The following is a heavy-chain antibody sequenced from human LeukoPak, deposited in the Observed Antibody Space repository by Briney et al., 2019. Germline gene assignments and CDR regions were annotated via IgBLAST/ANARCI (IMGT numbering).Heavy chain of an antibody. Sequence: ASVKVSCKASGFTFTDYYLHWVPQAPGQGLEWMGWISPNNGDTDYAQKFQGRVRMTTDTSISTAYMDLSRLTSNDTAMYYCAREGPLSSIKHWGQGALVTVSS. CDR2: ISPNNGDT. CDR3: AREGPLSSIKH. V-gene: IGHV1-2*02. J-gene: IGHJ1*01. CDR1: GFTFTDYY. D-gene: IGHD5-12*01.